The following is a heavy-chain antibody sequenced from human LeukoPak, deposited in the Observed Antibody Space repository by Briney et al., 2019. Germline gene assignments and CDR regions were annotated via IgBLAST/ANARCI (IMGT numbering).Heavy chain of an antibody. J-gene: IGHJ4*02. CDR1: GGSVSSGNYY. CDR3: ARVSAAGTGPDY. Sequence: SETLSLTCTVSGGSVSSGNYYWSWLRQPPGKGLEWIGFMSNSGHTDSNASLKSRVTISVDTSKNQFSLKLNSVTAADTAVYYCARVSAAGTGPDYWGQGTLVTVSS. CDR2: MSNSGHT. V-gene: IGHV4-61*01. D-gene: IGHD6-13*01.